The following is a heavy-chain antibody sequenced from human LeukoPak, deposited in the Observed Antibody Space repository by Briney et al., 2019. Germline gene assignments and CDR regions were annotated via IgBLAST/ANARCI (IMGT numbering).Heavy chain of an antibody. D-gene: IGHD4-17*01. CDR2: ISSSGNYI. CDR1: GFTFSSYS. CDR3: VRGVGDGDGDY. V-gene: IGHV3-21*01. J-gene: IGHJ4*02. Sequence: PGGSLRVSCAASGFTFSSYSMNWVGQAPGKGLEGVSSISSSGNYIYYADSLKGRFTISRDNAKNSLYLQMNSLRAEDTAVYYCVRGVGDGDGDYWGQGTLVTVSS.